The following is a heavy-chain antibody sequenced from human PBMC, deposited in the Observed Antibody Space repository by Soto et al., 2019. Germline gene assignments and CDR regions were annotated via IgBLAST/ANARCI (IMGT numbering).Heavy chain of an antibody. D-gene: IGHD3-22*01. J-gene: IGHJ5*02. CDR3: ARDRYYYYDSSGYSFDP. CDR2: ISYDGSNK. CDR1: GFTFSSYA. V-gene: IGHV3-30-3*01. Sequence: GGSLRLSCAASGFTFSSYAMHWVRQAPGKGLEWVAVISYDGSNKYYADSVKGRFTISRDNSKNTLYLQMNSLRAEDTAVYYCARDRYYYYDSSGYSFDPWGQGTLVTVSS.